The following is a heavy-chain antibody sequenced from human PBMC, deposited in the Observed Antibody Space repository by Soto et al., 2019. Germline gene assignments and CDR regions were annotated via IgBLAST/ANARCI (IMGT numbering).Heavy chain of an antibody. CDR3: AGRCDGTNCLAHFDY. CDR2: IFHSGNA. D-gene: IGHD2-2*01. J-gene: IGHJ4*02. V-gene: IGHV4-59*03. CDR1: GGSMRNVY. Sequence: SETLSLTYTVSGGSMRNVYWSWIRQPPGKRLEWIGFIFHSGNAKYNPSLKSRVTISIDTSKSQFSLSLDSVTAADTAVYYCAGRCDGTNCLAHFDYWGQGTLVTVSS.